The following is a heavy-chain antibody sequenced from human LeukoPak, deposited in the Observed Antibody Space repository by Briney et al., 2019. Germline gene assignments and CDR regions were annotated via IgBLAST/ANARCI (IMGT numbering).Heavy chain of an antibody. CDR3: ARHDIVVVPAAIDPPSGGWFDP. J-gene: IGHJ5*02. CDR2: IYHSGST. D-gene: IGHD2-2*01. V-gene: IGHV4-38-2*01. CDR1: GYSISSGYY. Sequence: SETLSLTCAVSGYSISSGYYWGWIRQPPGQGLEWIGSIYHSGSTYYNPSLKSRVTISVDTSKNQFSLKLSSVTAADTAVYYCARHDIVVVPAAIDPPSGGWFDPWGQGTLVTVSS.